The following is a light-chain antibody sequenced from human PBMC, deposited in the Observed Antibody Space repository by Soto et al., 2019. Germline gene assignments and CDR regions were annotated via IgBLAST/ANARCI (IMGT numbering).Light chain of an antibody. Sequence: QSVLTQPPSASASLGASVTLTCTLSSGYSNYKVDWYQQRPGKGPRFVMRVGTGGIVGSKGDGIPDRFSVLGSGLNRYLTIQNIQEEDESDYHCGADHGSGNNFVRVFGGGTQLTVL. V-gene: IGLV9-49*01. CDR2: VGTGGIVG. CDR1: SGYSNYK. CDR3: GADHGSGNNFVRV. J-gene: IGLJ2*01.